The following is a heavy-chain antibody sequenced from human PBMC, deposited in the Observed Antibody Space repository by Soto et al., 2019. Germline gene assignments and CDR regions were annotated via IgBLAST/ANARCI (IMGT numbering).Heavy chain of an antibody. CDR1: GFIFSDYY. Sequence: QVHLEESGGGLVKPGGSLRLSCTASGFIFSDYYMSWIRQAPGKGLEGGSDISNSGRITHHADSVEGRFTISRDNAKDSLSLQMNSLRPEDSAIYYCARDHGGGGLTLEYWGQGTLVTVSS. J-gene: IGHJ4*02. CDR3: ARDHGGGGLTLEY. V-gene: IGHV3-11*01. D-gene: IGHD3-16*01. CDR2: ISNSGRIT.